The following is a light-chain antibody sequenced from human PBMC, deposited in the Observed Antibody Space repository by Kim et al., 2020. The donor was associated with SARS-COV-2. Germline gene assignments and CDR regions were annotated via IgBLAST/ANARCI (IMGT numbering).Light chain of an antibody. CDR3: QQYYSYPPT. Sequence: ASTGDKVTITCPANQGISRYLARYQQKPGKAPKHLIYAASTLQSGVPSRFSGSGSGTDFTLTISCLQSEDIATYYCQQYYSYPPTFVQGTKVDIK. V-gene: IGKV1-8*01. J-gene: IGKJ1*01. CDR2: AAS. CDR1: QGISRY.